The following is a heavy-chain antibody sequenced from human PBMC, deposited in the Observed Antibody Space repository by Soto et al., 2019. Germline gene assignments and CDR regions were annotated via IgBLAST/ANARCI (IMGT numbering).Heavy chain of an antibody. D-gene: IGHD6-13*01. CDR2: IIPIFGTA. CDR3: ARGSSRSRAPPEEAFDP. V-gene: IGHV1-69*01. J-gene: IGHJ5*02. Sequence: QVQLVQSGAEVKKPGSSVKVSCKASGGTFSSYAISWVRQAPGQGLEWMGGIIPIFGTANYAQKFQGRVTITADESTSTAYMELSSLRSEDPAVYYCARGSSRSRAPPEEAFDPWGQGTLVTVSS. CDR1: GGTFSSYA.